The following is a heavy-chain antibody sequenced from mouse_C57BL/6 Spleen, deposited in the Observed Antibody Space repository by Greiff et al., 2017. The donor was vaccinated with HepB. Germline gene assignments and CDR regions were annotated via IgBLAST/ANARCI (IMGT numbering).Heavy chain of an antibody. J-gene: IGHJ3*01. CDR3: ARGYDSPWFAY. CDR1: GYTFTSYW. V-gene: IGHV1-52*01. D-gene: IGHD2-4*01. CDR2: IDPSDSET. Sequence: QVQLKQPGAELVRPGSSVKLSCKASGYTFTSYWMHWVKQRPIQGLEWIGNIDPSDSETHYNQKFKDKATLTVDKSSSTAYMQLSSLTSEDSAVYYCARGYDSPWFAYWGQGTLVTVSA.